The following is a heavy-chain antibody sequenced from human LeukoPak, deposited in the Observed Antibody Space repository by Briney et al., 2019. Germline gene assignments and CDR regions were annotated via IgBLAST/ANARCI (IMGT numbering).Heavy chain of an antibody. J-gene: IGHJ4*02. D-gene: IGHD4-17*01. Sequence: GGSLRLSCAASGFTFSSYWMSWVRQAPGKGLEWVANIKQDGSEKYYVDSVKGRFTISRDDAKNSLYLQMNSLRAEDTAVYYCARVQSDYGDYSVDYWGQGTLVIVSS. CDR3: ARVQSDYGDYSVDY. CDR1: GFTFSSYW. CDR2: IKQDGSEK. V-gene: IGHV3-7*01.